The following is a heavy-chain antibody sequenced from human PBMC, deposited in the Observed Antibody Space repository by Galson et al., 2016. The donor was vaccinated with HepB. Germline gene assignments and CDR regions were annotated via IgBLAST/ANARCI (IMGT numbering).Heavy chain of an antibody. CDR3: ARHGPHYSDSSGYSHYYAMDV. CDR1: GFTFSDYA. V-gene: IGHV3-23*01. D-gene: IGHD3-22*01. Sequence: LRLSCAASGFTFSDYAMSWVRQAPGKGLEWVSAISGSGLGTHYADSVWGRLTISRDNSENTLYLQMDSLRVEDTAVYYCARHGPHYSDSSGYSHYYAMDVWGQGTTVTVSS. J-gene: IGHJ6*02. CDR2: ISGSGLGT.